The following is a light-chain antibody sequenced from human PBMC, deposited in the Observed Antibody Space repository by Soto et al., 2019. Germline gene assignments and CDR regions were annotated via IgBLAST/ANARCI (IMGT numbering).Light chain of an antibody. Sequence: EIVLTQSPATLSLSPGERVTLSCRASQSVSSYLAWYQQKPGQAPRLLIYDASNRATGIPARFSGSGSGTEFTLTISSLQSEDFAVYYCQQYDNWPLTFGGGTKVEIK. CDR2: DAS. CDR1: QSVSSY. V-gene: IGKV3-15*01. J-gene: IGKJ4*01. CDR3: QQYDNWPLT.